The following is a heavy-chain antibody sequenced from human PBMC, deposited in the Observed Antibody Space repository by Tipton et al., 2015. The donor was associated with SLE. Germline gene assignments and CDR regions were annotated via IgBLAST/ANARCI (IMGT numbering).Heavy chain of an antibody. D-gene: IGHD6-13*01. Sequence: SLRLSCAAPGFTFSRYWMNWVRQAPGKGLEWVAIIKEDGSEKHYVDSVRGRFTISRDNAKNSLYLQMNSLRAEDTAVYYCARSSWGPDYWGQGTLVPVSS. CDR3: ARSSWGPDY. V-gene: IGHV3-7*01. CDR2: IKEDGSEK. CDR1: GFTFSRYW. J-gene: IGHJ4*02.